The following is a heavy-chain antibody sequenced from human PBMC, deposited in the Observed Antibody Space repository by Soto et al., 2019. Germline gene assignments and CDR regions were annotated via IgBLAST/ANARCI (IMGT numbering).Heavy chain of an antibody. CDR3: ARRYSSGWYEGYFQH. CDR1: GYTFTSYG. V-gene: IGHV1-18*01. J-gene: IGHJ1*01. D-gene: IGHD6-19*01. CDR2: ISAYNGNT. Sequence: QVQLVQSGAEVKKPGASVMVSCKASGYTFTSYGISWVRQAPGQGLEWMGWISAYNGNTNYAQKLQGRVTMTTDTSTSTAYMELRSLRSDDTAVYYCARRYSSGWYEGYFQHWGQGTLVTVSS.